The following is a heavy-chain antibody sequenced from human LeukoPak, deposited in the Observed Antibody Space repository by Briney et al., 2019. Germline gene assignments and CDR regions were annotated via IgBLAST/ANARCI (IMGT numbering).Heavy chain of an antibody. J-gene: IGHJ4*02. CDR2: INHSGST. Sequence: SSETLSLTCAVYGGSFSGYYWSWIRQPPGKGLEWIGEINHSGSTNYNPSLKSRVTISVDTSKNQFSLKLSSVTAADTAVYYCASRGAFYYGSGSYFTGDYWGQGTLVTVSS. V-gene: IGHV4-34*01. CDR3: ASRGAFYYGSGSYFTGDY. D-gene: IGHD3-10*01. CDR1: GGSFSGYY.